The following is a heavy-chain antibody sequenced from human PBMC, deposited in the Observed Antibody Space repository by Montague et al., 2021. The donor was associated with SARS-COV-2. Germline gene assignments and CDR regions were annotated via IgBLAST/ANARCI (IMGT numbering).Heavy chain of an antibody. J-gene: IGHJ5*02. CDR1: GGSISSYY. D-gene: IGHD2-2*01. CDR2: IYYNGTT. CDR3: ARGRGYQLLSGWFDP. V-gene: IGHV4-59*01. Sequence: SETLSLTCTVSGGSISSYYRSWIRQPPGKGLEWIGYIYYNGTTNYSPSLKGRVSISVDTSRNQFSLEMNSVTAADTAVYYCARGRGYQLLSGWFDPWGQGTLVTVSS.